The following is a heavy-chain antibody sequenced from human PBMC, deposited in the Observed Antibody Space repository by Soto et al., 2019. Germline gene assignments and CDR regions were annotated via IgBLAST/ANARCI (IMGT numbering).Heavy chain of an antibody. CDR3: AKRRGAGGHFDY. D-gene: IGHD2-15*01. V-gene: IGHV3-23*01. CDR2: VSSGGGT. CDR1: AFTFSTYA. Sequence: EVELLESGGGLVQPEGSMRLSCAASAFTFSTYAMGWVRQAPGKGLEWVSVVSSGGGTHYADSVKGRFTVSRDNSKNTLSLQMNSLRADDTAVYYCAKRRGAGGHFDYWGQGALVTVSS. J-gene: IGHJ4*02.